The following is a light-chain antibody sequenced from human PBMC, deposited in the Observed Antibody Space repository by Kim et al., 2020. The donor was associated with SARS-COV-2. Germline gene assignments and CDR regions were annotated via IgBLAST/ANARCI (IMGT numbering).Light chain of an antibody. CDR3: QKYNSAPPYP. V-gene: IGKV1-27*01. CDR2: AAS. J-gene: IGKJ5*01. CDR1: QGISNY. Sequence: VGDRVTITCRASQGISNYLAWYQQKPGKVPKLLIYAASTLQSGVPSRFSGSGSGTDFTLTISSLQPEDVATYYCQKYNSAPPYPFGQGTRLEIK.